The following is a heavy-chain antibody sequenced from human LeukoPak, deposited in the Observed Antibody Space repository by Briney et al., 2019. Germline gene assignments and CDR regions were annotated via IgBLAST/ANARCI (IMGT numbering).Heavy chain of an antibody. CDR1: GYSFTSYW. J-gene: IGHJ4*02. V-gene: IGHV5-51*01. D-gene: IGHD5-18*01. CDR2: IYTGDSDT. Sequence: GESLKISCKGSGYSFTSYWIGWVRQMPGKGLEWMGIIYTGDSDTRYSPSFQGQVTISADKSISTAYLQWSSPKASDTAMYYCARVDTAMVTTLGYFDYWGQGTLVTVSS. CDR3: ARVDTAMVTTLGYFDY.